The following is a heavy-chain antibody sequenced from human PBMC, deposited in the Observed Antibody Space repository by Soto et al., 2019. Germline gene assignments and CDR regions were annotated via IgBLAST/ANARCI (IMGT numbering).Heavy chain of an antibody. D-gene: IGHD6-19*01. V-gene: IGHV4-59*01. CDR2: VSQGGTESYMTEGETT. Sequence: PSETLSLTCTVSGVSLDNFFWSWIRQTPGKGLEWISYVSQGGTESYMTEGETTGYNPSLDSRATISLDLPKNQFSLTLTSVTAADTAVYYFARDRGGITVSAKPLGKWFDPWGQGTLVTVSS. CDR3: ARDRGGITVSAKPLGKWFDP. J-gene: IGHJ5*02. CDR1: GVSLDNFF.